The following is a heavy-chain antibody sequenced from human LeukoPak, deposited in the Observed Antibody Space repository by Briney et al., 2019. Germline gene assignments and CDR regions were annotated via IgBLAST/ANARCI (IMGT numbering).Heavy chain of an antibody. CDR3: TTDLSYDFVWGTSGY. J-gene: IGHJ4*02. Sequence: GGPLRLSCAASGFTFSNAWMSWVRQAPGKGLEWVGRIKSRTDGGTAEHAAPAKGRFTISRDESKNTLYLQMNSLKTDDSAVYYCTTDLSYDFVWGTSGYWGQGTLVTVSS. V-gene: IGHV3-15*01. CDR2: IKSRTDGGTA. D-gene: IGHD3-16*01. CDR1: GFTFSNAW.